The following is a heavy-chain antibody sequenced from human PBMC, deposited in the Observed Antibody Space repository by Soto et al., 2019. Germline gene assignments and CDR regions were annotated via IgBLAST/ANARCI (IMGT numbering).Heavy chain of an antibody. CDR1: GFTVSSNY. CDR2: IYSGGST. Sequence: EVQLVESGGDLIQPGGSLRLSCAASGFTVSSNYMSWVRQAPGKGLEWVSIIYSGGSTYSADSVKGRFTISRDNSKNTLYLQMNSLRAEDTAVYYCARGVRRGNLYYYHYGMDVWGQGTTVTVSS. D-gene: IGHD3-10*02. CDR3: ARGVRRGNLYYYHYGMDV. V-gene: IGHV3-53*01. J-gene: IGHJ6*02.